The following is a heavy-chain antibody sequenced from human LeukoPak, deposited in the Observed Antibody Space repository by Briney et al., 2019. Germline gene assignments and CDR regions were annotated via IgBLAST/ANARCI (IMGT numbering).Heavy chain of an antibody. CDR3: ARLGAVVTHYYYMDV. CDR1: DGSISSYY. Sequence: SETLSLTCTVSDGSISSYYWSWIRQPPGKGLEWIGYIHNSGGINYDPSLKSRVTISIDTSKNQISLRLTSVTAADAAVYYCARLGAVVTHYYYMDVWGKGTTVTVSS. CDR2: IHNSGGI. J-gene: IGHJ6*03. D-gene: IGHD3-22*01. V-gene: IGHV4-59*08.